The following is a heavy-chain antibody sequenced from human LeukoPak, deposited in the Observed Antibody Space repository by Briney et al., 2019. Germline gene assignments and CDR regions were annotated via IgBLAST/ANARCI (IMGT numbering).Heavy chain of an antibody. Sequence: SETLSLTCTVSGGSISSYYWSWIRQPAGKGLEWIGRIYTSGSTNYKPSLKSRVTISVDTSKNQFSLRLSSVTAADTAVYYCAGEYSSPKISDPVISYYYMDVWGKGTTVTVSS. J-gene: IGHJ6*03. D-gene: IGHD6-13*01. V-gene: IGHV4-4*07. CDR2: IYTSGST. CDR3: AGEYSSPKISDPVISYYYMDV. CDR1: GGSISSYY.